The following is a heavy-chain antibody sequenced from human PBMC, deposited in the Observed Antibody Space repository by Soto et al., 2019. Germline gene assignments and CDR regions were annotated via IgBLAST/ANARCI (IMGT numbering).Heavy chain of an antibody. V-gene: IGHV3-53*01. J-gene: IGHJ4*02. D-gene: IGHD3-10*01. CDR2: IYSGGKT. CDR3: ARGASGYFDY. Sequence: PEGALRVSCADSGFTVRSNYMIWVRQAPGKGLEWVALIYSGGKTYHADSVKGRFTISRDNSKNTLYLQMNSLRAEDTAVYYCARGASGYFDYWGQGTLVTVSS. CDR1: GFTVRSNY.